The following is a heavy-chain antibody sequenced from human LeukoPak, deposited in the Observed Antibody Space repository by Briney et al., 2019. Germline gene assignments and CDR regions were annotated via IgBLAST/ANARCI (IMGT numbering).Heavy chain of an antibody. D-gene: IGHD6-13*01. J-gene: IGHJ4*01. Sequence: SETLSLTCAVSGGSVSSTNWWSWVRQPPGKGLEWIGEVYHSGSTNYNPSLKSRVTMSVDKSKNQFSLKLSSVTAADTAVYYCASLYSSSWSAGRNYFDYWGHGTLVTVSS. CDR2: VYHSGST. CDR1: GGSVSSTNW. CDR3: ASLYSSSWSAGRNYFDY. V-gene: IGHV4-4*02.